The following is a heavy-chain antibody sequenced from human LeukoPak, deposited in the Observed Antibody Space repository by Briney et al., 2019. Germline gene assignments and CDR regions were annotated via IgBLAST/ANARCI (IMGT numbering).Heavy chain of an antibody. J-gene: IGHJ4*02. CDR1: GHTFTNYG. V-gene: IGHV1-18*01. CDR2: ISAQNSNT. CDR3: ARDWPNEITGA. Sequence: GASVKVSCKTSGHTFTNYGISWLRQAPGQGLEWMGWISAQNSNTKYARKFQDRVNMTTDTSTSTAYMELRSLRSDDTAVYFCARDWPNEITGAWGQGTLVTVSS. D-gene: IGHD1-1*01.